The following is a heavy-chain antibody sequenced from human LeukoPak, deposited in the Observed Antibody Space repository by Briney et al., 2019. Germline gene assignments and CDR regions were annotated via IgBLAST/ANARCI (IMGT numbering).Heavy chain of an antibody. V-gene: IGHV5-51*01. J-gene: IGHJ1*01. CDR2: IYPADSQT. D-gene: IGHD2-2*01. Sequence: RGESLQISCKASGYSFITYWIGWGRQMPGKGLEWMGIIYPADSQTRYSPSFQGQVTISADKSISTAYLQWSSLKASDTAIYYCARPACSSTSCYLYFQHWGQGTLVTVSS. CDR1: GYSFITYW. CDR3: ARPACSSTSCYLYFQH.